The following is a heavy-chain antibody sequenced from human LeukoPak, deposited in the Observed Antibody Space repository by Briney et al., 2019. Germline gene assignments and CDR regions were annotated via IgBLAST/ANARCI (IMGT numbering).Heavy chain of an antibody. Sequence: GGSLRLSCEGSGFTFRSHWLNWVRQPPGKGPVWVARIDPDGTTVNYADSVKGRFTVSRDNARNTLYLFMHSLRAEDTAVYFCARHRPREYSGYDPFDYWGRGTPVTVSS. D-gene: IGHD5-12*01. CDR2: IDPDGTTV. J-gene: IGHJ4*02. CDR3: ARHRPREYSGYDPFDY. CDR1: GFTFRSHW. V-gene: IGHV3-74*01.